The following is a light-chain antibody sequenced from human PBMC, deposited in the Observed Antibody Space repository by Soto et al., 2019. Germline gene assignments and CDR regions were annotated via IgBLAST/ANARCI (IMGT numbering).Light chain of an antibody. V-gene: IGKV3-11*01. CDR3: QQRTNWPPSIT. CDR1: QSVSSY. J-gene: IGKJ5*01. CDR2: DVS. Sequence: EIVLTQSPATLSLSPGERATLSCRADQSVSSYLAWYQQKPGQAPRLLIYDVSNSATGIPARFSGSGSGTDFTLTISSLEPEDFAIYYCQQRTNWPPSITFGQGTRLEIK.